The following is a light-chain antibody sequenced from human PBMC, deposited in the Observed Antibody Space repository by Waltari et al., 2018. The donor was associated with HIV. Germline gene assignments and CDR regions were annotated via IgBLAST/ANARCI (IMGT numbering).Light chain of an antibody. Sequence: QSALTQPASMSGSPGQSITISCIRLYSHTASFYSVSWYQHPPGKAPKLVIYDAPTRPAGISSRFSGSQSGNTAFLTISGLQAEDEADFYCSSISGGTLVFGGGTTVTVL. CDR2: DAP. CDR1: YSHTASFYS. V-gene: IGLV2-14*01. CDR3: SSISGGTLV. J-gene: IGLJ1*01.